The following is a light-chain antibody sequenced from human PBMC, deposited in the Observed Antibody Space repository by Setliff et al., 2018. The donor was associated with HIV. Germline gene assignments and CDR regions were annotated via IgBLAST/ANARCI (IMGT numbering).Light chain of an antibody. V-gene: IGKV3-20*01. CDR2: AAS. Sequence: EIVLTQSPGTLSLSPGERATLSCRAGQSVSSNYLAWYQQKPGQAPRLLIYAASSRATGIPDRFSGSGSGADFTLTIYRLEPEDFAVYYCQQYGSSPRTFGQGTKVDIK. J-gene: IGKJ1*01. CDR1: QSVSSNY. CDR3: QQYGSSPRT.